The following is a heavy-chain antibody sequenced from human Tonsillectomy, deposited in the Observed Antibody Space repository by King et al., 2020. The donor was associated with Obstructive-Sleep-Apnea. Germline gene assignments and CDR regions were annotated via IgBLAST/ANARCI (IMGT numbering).Heavy chain of an antibody. CDR3: AKDLSVGHTTGGTGVDY. V-gene: IGHV3-23*04. CDR2: ISGDGANI. D-gene: IGHD1-26*01. CDR1: GFSFSSDA. J-gene: IGHJ4*02. Sequence: VQLVQSGGGLVQPGGSLRLSCSASGFSFSSDAMSWVRQAPGKVLEWVSAISGDGANIFYADAVKVRFTISRDNSKTILYLQMNSLRGEDTALYYCAKDLSVGHTTGGTGVDYWGQGSLVAVSS.